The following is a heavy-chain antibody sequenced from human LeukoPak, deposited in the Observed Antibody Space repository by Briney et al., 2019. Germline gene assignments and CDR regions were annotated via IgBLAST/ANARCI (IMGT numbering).Heavy chain of an antibody. J-gene: IGHJ5*02. D-gene: IGHD4-23*01. Sequence: PGGSLRLSCAASGCTVSSNYMSWVRQAPGKGLEWVSVIYSGGSTYYADSVKGRFTISRDNSKNTLYLQMNSLRAEDTAVYYCARLRWGDWFDPWGQGTLVTVSS. CDR2: IYSGGST. V-gene: IGHV3-66*02. CDR3: ARLRWGDWFDP. CDR1: GCTVSSNY.